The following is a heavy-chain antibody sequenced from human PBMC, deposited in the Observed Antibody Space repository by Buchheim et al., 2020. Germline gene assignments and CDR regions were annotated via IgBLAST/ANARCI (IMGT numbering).Heavy chain of an antibody. CDR2: IKSKTDGGTT. V-gene: IGHV3-15*01. D-gene: IGHD3-3*01. J-gene: IGHJ4*02. Sequence: EVQLVVSGGGSVKPGGSLRLSCAASGFTLSNAWMSWVRQAPGKGMEWVGRIKSKTDGGTTDYAAPVKGRFTISQDDSKNTRYLQIIRLKTEGTSVYYCTTVTWAIFEVDYWGQGTL. CDR3: TTVTWAIFEVDY. CDR1: GFTLSNAW.